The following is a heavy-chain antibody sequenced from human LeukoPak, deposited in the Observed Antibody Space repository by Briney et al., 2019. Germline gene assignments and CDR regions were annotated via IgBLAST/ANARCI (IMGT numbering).Heavy chain of an antibody. CDR3: ARLSNNYYDSSVHFDY. J-gene: IGHJ4*02. CDR2: IYYSGST. CDR1: GRPISSSSYF. Sequence: SETLSLTCTVSGRPISSSSYFWGSVPQPRGKGLEWNGSIYYSGSTYYKPSLKSRVTISVDTSKIQFSLKLSSVTAADTAVYYCARLSNNYYDSSVHFDYWGQGTLVTVSS. V-gene: IGHV4-39*01. D-gene: IGHD3-22*01.